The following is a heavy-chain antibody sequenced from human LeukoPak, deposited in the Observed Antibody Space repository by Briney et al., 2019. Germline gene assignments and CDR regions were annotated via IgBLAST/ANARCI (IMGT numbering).Heavy chain of an antibody. CDR1: GYTFTSYG. V-gene: IGHV1-2*02. CDR2: INPNSGGT. J-gene: IGHJ4*02. Sequence: ASVKVSCKASGYTFTSYGISWVRQAPGQGLEWMGCINPNSGGTNYAQKFQGRVAMTRDTSISTAYMELSRLRSDDTAVYYCASVCSSTSCPPERYYFDYWGQGTLVTVSS. D-gene: IGHD2-2*01. CDR3: ASVCSSTSCPPERYYFDY.